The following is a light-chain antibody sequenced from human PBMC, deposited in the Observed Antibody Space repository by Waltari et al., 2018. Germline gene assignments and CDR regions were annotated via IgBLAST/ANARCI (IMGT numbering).Light chain of an antibody. V-gene: IGKV3-15*01. CDR2: DVP. CDR1: HRLSGN. CDR3: QQYQNWPRWT. Sequence: IVMTQSPATLSVSPGERATLSSTASHRLSGNLAWYQQKPGQAPRRLMYDVPTRGTGVPARFSGSESGTEFTLTISSIQSEDFAIYYCQQYQNWPRWTFGQGTKVDIK. J-gene: IGKJ1*01.